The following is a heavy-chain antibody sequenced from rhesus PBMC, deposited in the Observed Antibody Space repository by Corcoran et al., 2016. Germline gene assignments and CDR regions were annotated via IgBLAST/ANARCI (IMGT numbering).Heavy chain of an antibody. CDR1: GGSISSSNW. D-gene: IGHD6-31*01. CDR3: ARRYSSGWYYYFDY. CDR2: IYCSGGST. Sequence: QVQLQESGPAVVKPSETLSLTCAVSGGSISSSNWWSWIRQSPGKGLEWIGGIYCSGGSTEYNPSLKSRVTISKDTSKNQFALKLSSVTAADTAVYYCARRYSSGWYYYFDYWGQGVLVTVSS. V-gene: IGHV4-93*01. J-gene: IGHJ4*01.